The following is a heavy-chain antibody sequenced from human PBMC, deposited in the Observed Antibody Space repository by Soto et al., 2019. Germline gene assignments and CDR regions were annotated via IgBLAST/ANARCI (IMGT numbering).Heavy chain of an antibody. CDR1: GGSISSGDYS. CDR2: IYYSGRT. D-gene: IGHD6-13*01. CDR3: AREIANGMDV. Sequence: QVQLQESGPGLVKPSQTLSLTCTVSGGSISSGDYSWNWIRQHPGKGLEWIGYIYYSGRTYYNPSLKSRVTISVDTSKNQFSLKLSSVTAADTAVYFGAREIANGMDVWGQGTKVTVSS. V-gene: IGHV4-31*03. J-gene: IGHJ6*02.